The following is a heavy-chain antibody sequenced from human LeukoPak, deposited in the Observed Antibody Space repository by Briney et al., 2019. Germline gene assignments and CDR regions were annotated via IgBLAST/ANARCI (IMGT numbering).Heavy chain of an antibody. V-gene: IGHV1-69*01. CDR3: ARDQGSSPRLRYFDL. Sequence: AASVKVSCKASGGTFSSYAISWVRQAPGQGLEWMGGIIPIFGTANYAQKFQGRVTITADESTSTACMELSSLRSEDTAVYYCARDQGSSPRLRYFDLWGRGTLVTVSS. CDR1: GGTFSSYA. CDR2: IIPIFGTA. J-gene: IGHJ2*01. D-gene: IGHD6-6*01.